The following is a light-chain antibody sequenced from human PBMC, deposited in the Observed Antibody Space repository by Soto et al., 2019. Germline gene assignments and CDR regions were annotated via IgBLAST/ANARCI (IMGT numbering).Light chain of an antibody. CDR2: EVS. J-gene: IGLJ2*01. CDR1: SSDVGGYNS. V-gene: IGLV2-8*01. Sequence: QSALTQPASASGSPGQSVTISCTGTSSDVGGYNSVSWCQQYPGKAPKLIIYEVSKRPSGVPDRFSGAKSGNTASLTVSGLQAEDEADYYCSSYAGSNKGVVFGGGTKLTVL. CDR3: SSYAGSNKGVV.